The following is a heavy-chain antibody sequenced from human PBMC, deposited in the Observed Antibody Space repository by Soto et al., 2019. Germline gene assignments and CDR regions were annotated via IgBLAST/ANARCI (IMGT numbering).Heavy chain of an antibody. CDR1: GLTFNGYS. Sequence: GGSLRLSCTASGLTFNGYSMNWVRQAPGKGLEWVSSISSSSGDIYYADSVKGRFTISRDNAKNSLYLQMNSLRAEDTAVYYCARLSTDYDILTGLDYWGQGTLVTVSS. V-gene: IGHV3-21*01. D-gene: IGHD3-9*01. CDR3: ARLSTDYDILTGLDY. J-gene: IGHJ4*02. CDR2: ISSSSGDI.